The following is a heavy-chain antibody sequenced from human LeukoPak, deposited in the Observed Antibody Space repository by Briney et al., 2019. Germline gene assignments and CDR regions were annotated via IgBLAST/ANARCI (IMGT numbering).Heavy chain of an antibody. CDR3: AKGKGGKSSTSWYAGYFHH. Sequence: HPGRSLRLSCAGSRFTFSYGVHWVRQAPGKGLEWVAVTSYVGSNKYYADSVKGRFTIFRDNSKNTLYLQMNSLRAEDTAFYYCAKGKGGKSSTSWYAGYFHHWGQGTLVTVSS. V-gene: IGHV3-30*18. CDR1: RFTFSYG. D-gene: IGHD6-13*01. CDR2: TSYVGSNK. J-gene: IGHJ1*01.